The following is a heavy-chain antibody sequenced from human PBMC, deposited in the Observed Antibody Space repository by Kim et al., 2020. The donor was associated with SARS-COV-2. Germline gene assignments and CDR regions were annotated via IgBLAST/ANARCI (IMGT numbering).Heavy chain of an antibody. CDR1: GGSFTGYY. CDR2: ITHTGST. V-gene: IGHV4-34*01. Sequence: SETLSLTCAVHGGSFTGYYWSWIRQSPGKGLEWIGEITHTGSTIYNPSLRGRVTISLDTSQNQFSLKLTSVTAADTAVYFCSRGPLWNFGPDVWGQGTTITVSS. J-gene: IGHJ6*02. D-gene: IGHD3-3*01. CDR3: SRGPLWNFGPDV.